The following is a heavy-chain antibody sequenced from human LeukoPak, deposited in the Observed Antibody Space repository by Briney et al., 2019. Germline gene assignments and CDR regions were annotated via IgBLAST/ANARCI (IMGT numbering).Heavy chain of an antibody. D-gene: IGHD4-17*01. CDR3: AKDLQYYGDYDY. Sequence: GGSLRLSWAASGFTFSSYAMHWVRQAPGKGLEWVAVISYDGSNKYYADSVKGRFTISRDNSKNTLYLQMNSLRAEDTAVYYCAKDLQYYGDYDYWGQGTLVTVSS. CDR1: GFTFSSYA. CDR2: ISYDGSNK. J-gene: IGHJ4*02. V-gene: IGHV3-30-3*01.